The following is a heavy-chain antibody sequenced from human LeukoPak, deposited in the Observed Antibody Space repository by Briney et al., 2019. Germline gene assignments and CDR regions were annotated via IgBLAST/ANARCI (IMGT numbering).Heavy chain of an antibody. J-gene: IGHJ4*02. V-gene: IGHV3-21*01. CDR2: ISSSSSYI. CDR3: ARVEVPAGN. CDR1: GFTFSSYS. D-gene: IGHD2-2*01. Sequence: GGSLRLSCAASGFTFSSYSMNWVRQAPGKGLEWVSSISSSSSYIYHADSVKGRFTISRDNAKNSLYLQMNSLRAEDTAVYYCARVEVPAGNWGQGTLVTVSS.